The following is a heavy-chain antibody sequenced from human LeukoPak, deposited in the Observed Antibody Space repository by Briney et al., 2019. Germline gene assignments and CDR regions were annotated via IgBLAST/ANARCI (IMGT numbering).Heavy chain of an antibody. CDR3: ARDEGGGYDR. Sequence: ASVKVSCKASGFTFTSYAIHWVRQAPGQRLEWMGWINAGNGNTRYSQKFQGRVTITRDTSASTAYMELSSLRSEDTAVYYCARDEGGGYDRWGQGTLVTVSS. CDR1: GFTFTSYA. J-gene: IGHJ5*02. V-gene: IGHV1-3*01. D-gene: IGHD5-12*01. CDR2: INAGNGNT.